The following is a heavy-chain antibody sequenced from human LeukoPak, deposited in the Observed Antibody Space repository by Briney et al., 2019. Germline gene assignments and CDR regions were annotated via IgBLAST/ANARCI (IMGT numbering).Heavy chain of an antibody. D-gene: IGHD1-1*01. J-gene: IGHJ4*02. CDR2: INHSGSI. CDR3: ARGSRTAGFGR. Sequence: SETLSLTCAVYGGSFSGYHWIWIRQPPGKGLEWIGEINHSGSINYNPSLKSRVTISVDSSKNQFSLKLSSVTAADTAVYYCARGSRTAGFGRWGQGTLVTVSS. V-gene: IGHV4-34*01. CDR1: GGSFSGYH.